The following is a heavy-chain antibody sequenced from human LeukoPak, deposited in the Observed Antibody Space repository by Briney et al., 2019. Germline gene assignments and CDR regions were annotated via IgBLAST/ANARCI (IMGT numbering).Heavy chain of an antibody. CDR1: GFTFSSYA. D-gene: IGHD2-21*02. J-gene: IGHJ4*02. Sequence: QSGGSLRLSCAASGFTFSSYAMSGVRQAPGKGVVWVSRINSEGSRTVYADSVKGGFTISRDNAKNTLYLQMNSLRAEDTAIYYCARDLPREVTLDYWGQGPLVTVSS. CDR2: INSEGSRT. V-gene: IGHV3-74*01. CDR3: ARDLPREVTLDY.